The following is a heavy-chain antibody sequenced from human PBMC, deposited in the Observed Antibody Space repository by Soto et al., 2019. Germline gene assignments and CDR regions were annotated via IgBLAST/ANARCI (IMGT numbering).Heavy chain of an antibody. CDR2: IKSKTDGGTT. V-gene: IGHV3-15*01. CDR1: GFTFSNAW. D-gene: IGHD3-10*01. CDR3: TTDPITMVRGKDY. Sequence: GGSLRLSCAASGFTFSNAWMSWVRQAPGKGLEWVGRIKSKTDGGTTDYAAPVKGRFTISRDDSKNTLYLQMNSLKTEDTAVYYCTTDPITMVRGKDYWGQGTLVTVSS. J-gene: IGHJ4*02.